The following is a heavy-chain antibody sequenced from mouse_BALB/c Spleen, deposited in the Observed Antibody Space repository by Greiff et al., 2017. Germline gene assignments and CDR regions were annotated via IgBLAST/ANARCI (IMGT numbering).Heavy chain of an antibody. CDR3: ARDDRRRYFDV. CDR2: ISYDGSN. Sequence: DVQLQESGPGLVKPSQSLSLTCSVTGYSITSGYYWHWIRQFPGNKLEWMGYISYDGSNNYNPYLKNRISITRDTSKNQFFLKLNSVTTEDTATYYCARDDRRRYFDVWGAGTTVTVSS. J-gene: IGHJ1*01. CDR1: GYSITSGYY. V-gene: IGHV3-6*02.